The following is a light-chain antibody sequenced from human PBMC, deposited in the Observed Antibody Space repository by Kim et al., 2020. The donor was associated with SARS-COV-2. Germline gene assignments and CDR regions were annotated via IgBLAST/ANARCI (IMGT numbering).Light chain of an antibody. CDR2: SNN. Sequence: ELTEPPSASGTPGQRVTISCSGSSANIGSNTVNWYQQLPGTAPKLLIYSNNQRPSGVPDRFSGSKSGTSASLAISGLQSEDEADYYCAAWDDSLNGVVFGGGTQLTVL. CDR1: SANIGSNT. J-gene: IGLJ2*01. CDR3: AAWDDSLNGVV. V-gene: IGLV1-44*01.